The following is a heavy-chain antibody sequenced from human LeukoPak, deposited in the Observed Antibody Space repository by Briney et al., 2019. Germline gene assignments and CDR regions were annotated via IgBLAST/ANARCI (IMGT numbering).Heavy chain of an antibody. Sequence: GGSLRLSCAASGFTFNNYWMHWVRQAPGKGLVWVSRINSDGSSTAYADSVKGRFTFSRDNAKNTLYLQMNSLRAEDTAVYYCARGGYCSGGDCYSSLTAFDIWGLGTMVSVSS. CDR3: ARGGYCSGGDCYSSLTAFDI. D-gene: IGHD2-15*01. CDR2: INSDGSST. CDR1: GFTFNNYW. J-gene: IGHJ3*02. V-gene: IGHV3-74*01.